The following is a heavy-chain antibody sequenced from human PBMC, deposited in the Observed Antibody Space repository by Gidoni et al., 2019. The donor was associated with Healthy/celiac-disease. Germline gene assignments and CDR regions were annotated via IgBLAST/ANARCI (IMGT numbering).Heavy chain of an antibody. Sequence: QVQLVQSGAEVKKPGASVTVSSKVSGYTLTALSMQWVRQAPGKALEWMGGFDPEDGETIYAQKFQGRVTMTEDTSTDTAYMELSSLRSEDTAVYYCATANYYDSRDFDYWGQGTLVTVSS. D-gene: IGHD3-22*01. CDR3: ATANYYDSRDFDY. CDR1: GYTLTALS. CDR2: FDPEDGET. J-gene: IGHJ4*02. V-gene: IGHV1-24*01.